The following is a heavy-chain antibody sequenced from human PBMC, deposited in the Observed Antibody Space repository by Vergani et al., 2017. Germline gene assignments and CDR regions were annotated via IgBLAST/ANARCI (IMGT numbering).Heavy chain of an antibody. CDR2: INPNSGGT. CDR1: GYTFTGYY. Sequence: QVQLVQSGAEVKKPGASVKVSCKASGYTFTGYYMHWVRQAPGQGLEWMGWINPNSGGTNYAQKFQGRVTMTRDTSISTAYMELSRLRSDDTAVYYCASDMTAYQYYYDSSGYYDYWGQGTLVTVSS. J-gene: IGHJ4*02. V-gene: IGHV1-2*02. CDR3: ASDMTAYQYYYDSSGYYDY. D-gene: IGHD3-22*01.